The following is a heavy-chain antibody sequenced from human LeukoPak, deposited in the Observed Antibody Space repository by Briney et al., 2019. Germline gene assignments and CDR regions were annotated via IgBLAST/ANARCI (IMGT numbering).Heavy chain of an antibody. D-gene: IGHD2-2*02. CDR1: GFTFSSYA. J-gene: IGHJ6*03. CDR2: ISGSGGST. Sequence: PGGSLRLSCAASGFTFSSYAMSWVRQAPGKGLEWVSAISGSGGSTYYADSVKGRFTISRDNSKNTLYLQMNSLRAEDTAVYYCAKDGGGYCSSTSCYTPSYYYYYYMDVWGKGTTVTVSS. V-gene: IGHV3-23*01. CDR3: AKDGGGYCSSTSCYTPSYYYYYYMDV.